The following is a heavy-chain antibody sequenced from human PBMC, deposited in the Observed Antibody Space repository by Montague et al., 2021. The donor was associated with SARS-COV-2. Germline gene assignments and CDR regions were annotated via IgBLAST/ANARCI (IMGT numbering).Heavy chain of an antibody. CDR3: ARGGDMNWFDL. J-gene: IGHJ5*02. D-gene: IGHD2-21*01. CDR1: GGSISSYY. Sequence: ETLSFTCTVSGGSISSYYWSWIRQPPGKGLEWIGYIYYSGSTNYNPSLESRVTISVDTSKNQFSLKLSSVTAADTAVYYCARGGDMNWFDLWGQGTLVTVSS. CDR2: IYYSGST. V-gene: IGHV4-59*01.